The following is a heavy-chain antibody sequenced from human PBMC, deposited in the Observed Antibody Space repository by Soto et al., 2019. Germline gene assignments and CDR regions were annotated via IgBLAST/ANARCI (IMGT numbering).Heavy chain of an antibody. J-gene: IGHJ3*02. CDR1: GGSVSSYY. V-gene: IGHV4-59*02. CDR3: ARASIRLSDAFDI. Sequence: SETLSLTCTVSGGSVSSYYWSWSRQRPGKGLEWIGYIYYSGSTNYNPSLKSRVTISVDTSKNQFSLKLSSVTAADTAVYYCARASIRLSDAFDIWGQGTMVTVSS. CDR2: IYYSGST. D-gene: IGHD3-10*01.